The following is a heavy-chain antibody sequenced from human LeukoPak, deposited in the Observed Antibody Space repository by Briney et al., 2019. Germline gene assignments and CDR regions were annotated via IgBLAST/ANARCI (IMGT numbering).Heavy chain of an antibody. Sequence: ASVKVSCKASGYTFTGYYMHWVRQAPGQGPEWMGWINPNSGGTNYAQKFQGRVTMTRDTSISTAYMELSRLGSDDTAVYYCARGGRVYGGNPKYYFDYWGQGTLVTVSS. CDR2: INPNSGGT. CDR1: GYTFTGYY. V-gene: IGHV1-2*02. J-gene: IGHJ4*02. CDR3: ARGGRVYGGNPKYYFDY. D-gene: IGHD4-23*01.